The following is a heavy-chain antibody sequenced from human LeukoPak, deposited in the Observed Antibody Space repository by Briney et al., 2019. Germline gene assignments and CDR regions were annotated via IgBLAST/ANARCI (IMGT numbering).Heavy chain of an antibody. CDR1: GGSFSGYY. J-gene: IGHJ6*03. CDR3: ARGRKTMVRGVISGSSLYYYSYYMDV. Sequence: SETLSLTCAVYGGSFSGYYWSWIRQPPGKGLEWIGEINHSGSTNYNPSLKSRVTISVDTSKNQLSLKLSSVTAADTAVYYCARGRKTMVRGVISGSSLYYYSYYMDVWGKGTTVTVSS. V-gene: IGHV4-34*01. D-gene: IGHD3-10*01. CDR2: INHSGST.